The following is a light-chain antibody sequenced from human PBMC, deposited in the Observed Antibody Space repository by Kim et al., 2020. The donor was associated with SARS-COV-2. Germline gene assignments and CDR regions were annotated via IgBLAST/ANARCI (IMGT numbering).Light chain of an antibody. CDR3: QVWDTPSDHYV. Sequence: SYELTQPPSVSVAPGKTATITCGGNNIGSKSVQWYQQKPGQAPVLVIYDDRDRPSGIPERFSGSNSGNTATLTINRVEAGDEADYFCQVWDTPSDHYV. V-gene: IGLV3-21*04. CDR1: NIGSKS. CDR2: DDR. J-gene: IGLJ1*01.